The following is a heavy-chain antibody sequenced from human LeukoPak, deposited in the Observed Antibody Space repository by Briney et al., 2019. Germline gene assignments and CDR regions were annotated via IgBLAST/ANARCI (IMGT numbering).Heavy chain of an antibody. V-gene: IGHV3-21*01. CDR1: GFTFSSYS. CDR2: ISSTSNYI. Sequence: GGSLRLSCAASGFTFSSYSLNWVRQAPGKGLEWVSSISSTSNYIFYADSVKGRFTVSRDNAKNCLYLQMNSLRTDASGAYDCARDLDVPGGNRLFDYWGQGTLVTVSS. CDR3: ARDLDVPGGNRLFDY. J-gene: IGHJ4*02. D-gene: IGHD4-23*01.